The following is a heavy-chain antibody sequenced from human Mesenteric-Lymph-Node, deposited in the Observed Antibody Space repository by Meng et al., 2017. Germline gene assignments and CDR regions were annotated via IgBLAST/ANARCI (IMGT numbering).Heavy chain of an antibody. D-gene: IGHD1-26*01. Sequence: HVHLVQSGAGVKMPGVSVKVCCKASGYTFTNYGVSWVRQAPGQGLEWVGWSGAYNGDTNYAQTLQGRVTMTTDTSTSTAYMELRSLRSDDTAVYYCARVEVGITSGDYWGQGTLVTVSS. CDR2: SGAYNGDT. CDR3: ARVEVGITSGDY. CDR1: GYTFTNYG. V-gene: IGHV1-18*01. J-gene: IGHJ4*02.